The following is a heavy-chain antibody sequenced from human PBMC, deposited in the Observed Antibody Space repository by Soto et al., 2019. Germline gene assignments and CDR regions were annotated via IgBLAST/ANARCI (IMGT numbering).Heavy chain of an antibody. Sequence: EVQLLESGGGLVQSGGSLTVSCTASGFVFSKYAVTWARQAPGRGLEWVSAITASGDTTYYADSVKGRFTISRDNSRDNLVLHMTSLRADDTARYFCVRGIYPSSAGGPFDLWGQGTLVTVSS. CDR3: VRGIYPSSAGGPFDL. D-gene: IGHD5-12*01. V-gene: IGHV3-23*01. J-gene: IGHJ4*02. CDR2: ITASGDTT. CDR1: GFVFSKYA.